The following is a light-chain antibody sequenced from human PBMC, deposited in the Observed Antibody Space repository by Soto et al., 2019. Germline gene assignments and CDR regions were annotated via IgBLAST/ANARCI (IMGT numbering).Light chain of an antibody. CDR2: AAS. CDR1: QSLSSSY. V-gene: IGKV3-20*01. Sequence: EIVLTQSPGTLSMSPGERATLSCRASQSLSSSYVVWYQQKLGQAPRLLIFAASRRAPGILDRFSGSGSATEYILTISRLEPEDFAVYYCQQQGIFGQGTKLEI. J-gene: IGKJ2*01. CDR3: QQQGI.